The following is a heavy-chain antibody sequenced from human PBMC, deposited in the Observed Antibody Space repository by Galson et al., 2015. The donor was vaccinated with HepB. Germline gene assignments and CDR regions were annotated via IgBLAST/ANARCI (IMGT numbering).Heavy chain of an antibody. Sequence: SLRLSCAASGFTFSDYYMSWLRQAPGKGLEWVSYISSSSSYTNYADSVKGRFTISRDNAKNSLYLQMNSLRAEDTAVYYCARERADYGDYAEYFQHWGQGTLVTVSS. CDR2: ISSSSSYT. CDR1: GFTFSDYY. V-gene: IGHV3-11*06. D-gene: IGHD4-17*01. CDR3: ARERADYGDYAEYFQH. J-gene: IGHJ1*01.